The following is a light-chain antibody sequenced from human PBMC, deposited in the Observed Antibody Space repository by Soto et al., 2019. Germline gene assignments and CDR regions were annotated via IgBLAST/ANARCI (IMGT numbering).Light chain of an antibody. J-gene: IGKJ5*01. Sequence: EIVLTQSPATLSLSPGEGATLSCRASQSIKTYLAWYQQKPGQAPRLLIYDASNRATGIPARFSGSGSGTDFTLPISSLEPEDFAVYYCQQRSNWPITFGQGTRLEIK. CDR1: QSIKTY. CDR3: QQRSNWPIT. V-gene: IGKV3-11*01. CDR2: DAS.